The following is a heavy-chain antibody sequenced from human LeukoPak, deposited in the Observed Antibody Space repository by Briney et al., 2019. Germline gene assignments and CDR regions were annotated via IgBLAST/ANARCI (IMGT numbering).Heavy chain of an antibody. Sequence: KTSETLSLTCTVSGGSVSDYYWSWIRQPPGKGLEWIGYIYYSGSTNYNPSLKSRVTISVDTSKNQFSLKLSSVTAADTAVYYCAREAAAGTGGFDYWGQGTLVTVSS. V-gene: IGHV4-59*02. CDR3: AREAAAGTGGFDY. CDR1: GGSVSDYY. D-gene: IGHD6-13*01. CDR2: IYYSGST. J-gene: IGHJ4*02.